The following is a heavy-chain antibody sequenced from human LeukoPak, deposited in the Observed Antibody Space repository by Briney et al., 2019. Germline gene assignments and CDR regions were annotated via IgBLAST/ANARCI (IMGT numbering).Heavy chain of an antibody. CDR3: ARVGPMVRGALTYYFDY. Sequence: SETLSLTCAVYGGSFSGYDWSWIRQPPGKGLEWIGEINHSGSTNYNPSLKSRVTISVDTSKNQFSLKLSSVTAADTAVYYCARVGPMVRGALTYYFDYWGQGTLVTVSS. CDR2: INHSGST. J-gene: IGHJ4*02. CDR1: GGSFSGYD. D-gene: IGHD3-10*01. V-gene: IGHV4-34*01.